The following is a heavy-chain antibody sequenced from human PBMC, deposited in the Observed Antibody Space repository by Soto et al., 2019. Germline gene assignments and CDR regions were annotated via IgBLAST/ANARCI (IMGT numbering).Heavy chain of an antibody. Sequence: QVQLVESGGGVVQPGRSLRLSCAASGFTFSSYGMHWVRQAPGKGLEWVAVISYDGSNKYYADSVKGRFTISRDNSKNTLYLQMNSLRAEDTAMYYCAKSDLVLKGWGQGTLVTVSS. V-gene: IGHV3-30*18. D-gene: IGHD2-8*01. CDR3: AKSDLVLKG. CDR1: GFTFSSYG. CDR2: ISYDGSNK. J-gene: IGHJ4*02.